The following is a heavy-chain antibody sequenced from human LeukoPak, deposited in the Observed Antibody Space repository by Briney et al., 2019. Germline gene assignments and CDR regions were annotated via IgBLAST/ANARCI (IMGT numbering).Heavy chain of an antibody. Sequence: GGSLRLSCAASGFTFSSYGMHWVRQAPGKGLEWVAVIWYDGSNKYYADSVKGRFTIPRDNSKNKLYLQMNSLRAEDTAVYYCAKGTVDIDYWGQGTLVTVSS. V-gene: IGHV3-33*06. J-gene: IGHJ4*02. D-gene: IGHD5-12*01. CDR3: AKGTVDIDY. CDR2: IWYDGSNK. CDR1: GFTFSSYG.